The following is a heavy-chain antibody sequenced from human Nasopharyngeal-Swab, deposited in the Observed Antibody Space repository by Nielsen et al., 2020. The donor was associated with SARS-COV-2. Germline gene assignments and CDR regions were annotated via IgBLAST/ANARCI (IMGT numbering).Heavy chain of an antibody. V-gene: IGHV4-59*08. CDR3: ARLLSGTKPPHDAFDI. Sequence: SETLSLTCTVSGGSISSYYWSWIRQPPGKGLEWIGHIFYSGSTNYTPSLKRRVTISIDTSRNQFSLKLSSVTAADTAVYYCARLLSGTKPPHDAFDIWGQGTMVTVSS. CDR2: IFYSGST. CDR1: GGSISSYY. D-gene: IGHD1-26*01. J-gene: IGHJ3*02.